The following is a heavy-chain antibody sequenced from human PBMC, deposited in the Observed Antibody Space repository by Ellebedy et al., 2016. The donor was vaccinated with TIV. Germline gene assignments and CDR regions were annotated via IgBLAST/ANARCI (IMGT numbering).Heavy chain of an antibody. CDR2: IIPIFGTA. D-gene: IGHD2-8*02. Sequence: AASVKVSCKASGGTFSNYAISWVRQAPGQGLEWMGGIIPIFGTAKFAQKFQGRVTLTADESTGTAYMELSSLRPDDTAIYFCARDGGRDRSGVDYWGQGTLVTVSS. CDR1: GGTFSNYA. V-gene: IGHV1-69*13. CDR3: ARDGGRDRSGVDY. J-gene: IGHJ4*02.